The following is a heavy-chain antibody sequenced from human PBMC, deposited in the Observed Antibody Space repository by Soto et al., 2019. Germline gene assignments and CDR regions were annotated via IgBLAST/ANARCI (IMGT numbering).Heavy chain of an antibody. D-gene: IGHD3-3*01. J-gene: IGHJ4*02. CDR2: ISGSGGST. V-gene: IGHV3-23*01. Sequence: PGGSLRLSCAASGFTFSSYAMSWVRQAPGKGLEWVSAISGSGGSTYYADSVKGRFTISRDNSKNTLYLQMNSLRAEDTAVYYCAKEVMWYYDFWRGYYNARFHDYWGQGTLVTVSS. CDR3: AKEVMWYYDFWRGYYNARFHDY. CDR1: GFTFSSYA.